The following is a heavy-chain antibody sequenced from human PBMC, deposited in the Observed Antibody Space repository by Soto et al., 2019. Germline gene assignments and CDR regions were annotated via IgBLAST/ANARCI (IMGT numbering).Heavy chain of an antibody. Sequence: HPGGSLRLSCAASGFTFSSYAMHWVRQAPGKGLEWVAVISYDGSNKYYADSVKGRFTISRDNSKNTLYLQMNSLRAEDTAVYYCARDEGIAAGLDYWGQGTLVTVSS. CDR3: ARDEGIAAGLDY. V-gene: IGHV3-30-3*01. J-gene: IGHJ4*02. CDR1: GFTFSSYA. CDR2: ISYDGSNK. D-gene: IGHD6-13*01.